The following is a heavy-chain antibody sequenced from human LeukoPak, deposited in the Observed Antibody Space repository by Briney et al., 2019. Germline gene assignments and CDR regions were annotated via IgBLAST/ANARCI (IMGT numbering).Heavy chain of an antibody. J-gene: IGHJ4*02. V-gene: IGHV1-69*13. CDR2: IIPIFGTA. Sequence: SVKVSCKASGGTFSSYAISWVRQAPGQGLEWMGGIIPIFGTANYAQKFQGRVTITADESTSTAYMELSSLRSEDTAVYYCAREGGITGTTPDWAFDYWGQGTLVTVSS. CDR3: AREGGITGTTPDWAFDY. CDR1: GGTFSSYA. D-gene: IGHD1-20*01.